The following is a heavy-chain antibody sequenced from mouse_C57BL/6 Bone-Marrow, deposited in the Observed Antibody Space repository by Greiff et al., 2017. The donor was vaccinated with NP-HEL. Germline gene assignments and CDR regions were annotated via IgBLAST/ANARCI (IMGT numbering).Heavy chain of an antibody. CDR3: ARPYYGNYDYAMDY. D-gene: IGHD2-10*01. J-gene: IGHJ4*01. CDR2: IDPNSGGT. V-gene: IGHV1-72*01. Sequence: QVQLQQPGAELVKPGASVKLSCKASGYTFTSYWMHWVKQRPGRGLEWIGRIDPNSGGTKYQEKVKSKATLTVDKTSSTAYMQLSSLTSEDYAVYDCARPYYGNYDYAMDYWGQGTSVTVSS. CDR1: GYTFTSYW.